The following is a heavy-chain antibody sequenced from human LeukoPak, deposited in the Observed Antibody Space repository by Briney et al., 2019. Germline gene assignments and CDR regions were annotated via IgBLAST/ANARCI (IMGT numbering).Heavy chain of an antibody. Sequence: ASVKVSCKASEYMFTNFYIHWMRQAPGQGLEWVGTINPSGGSTSYAQKFQGRVTMTRDTSTSTVYVELSSLRSEDTAVYYCARGPNGEYSWFDPWGQGTLVTVSS. D-gene: IGHD4-17*01. CDR1: EYMFTNFY. V-gene: IGHV1-46*01. CDR2: INPSGGST. J-gene: IGHJ5*02. CDR3: ARGPNGEYSWFDP.